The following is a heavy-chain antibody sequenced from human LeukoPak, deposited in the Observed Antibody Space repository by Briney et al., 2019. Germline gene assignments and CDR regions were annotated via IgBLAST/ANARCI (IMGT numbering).Heavy chain of an antibody. J-gene: IGHJ4*02. V-gene: IGHV1-2*02. D-gene: IGHD3-10*01. Sequence: ASVKVSCKASGYTFTGYYMHWVRQAPGQGLEWMGWINPNSGGTNYAQKFQGRVTMTRDTSISTAYMELSRLRSDDTAVYYCARNLGLLWFGEGTLVDYWGQGTLVTVSS. CDR3: ARNLGLLWFGEGTLVDY. CDR2: INPNSGGT. CDR1: GYTFTGYY.